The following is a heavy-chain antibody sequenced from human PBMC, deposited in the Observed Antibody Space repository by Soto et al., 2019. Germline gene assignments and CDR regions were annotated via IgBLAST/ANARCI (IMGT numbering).Heavy chain of an antibody. CDR3: ARADCGGDCYYSGGGWFDP. V-gene: IGHV3-11*06. Sequence: QVQLVESGGGLVKPGGSLRLSCAASGFTFSDYYMSWIRQAPGKGLEWVSYISSSSSYTNYADSVKGRFTISTDNAKNSLYLQMNSLRAEDTAVYYCARADCGGDCYYSGGGWFDPWGQGTLVTVSS. J-gene: IGHJ5*02. CDR1: GFTFSDYY. CDR2: ISSSSSYT. D-gene: IGHD2-21*02.